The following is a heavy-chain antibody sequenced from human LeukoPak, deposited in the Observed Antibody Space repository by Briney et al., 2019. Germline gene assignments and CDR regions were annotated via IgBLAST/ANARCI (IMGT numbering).Heavy chain of an antibody. CDR3: ARLRDTLYFDY. D-gene: IGHD5-18*01. Sequence: SEILSLTCTVSGGSISSSSYYWGWIRQPPGKGLEWIGSIYYSGSTYYNPSLKSRVTISVDTSKNQFSLKLSSVTAADTAAYYCARLRDTLYFDYWGQGTLVTVSS. V-gene: IGHV4-39*01. CDR2: IYYSGST. CDR1: GGSISSSSYY. J-gene: IGHJ4*02.